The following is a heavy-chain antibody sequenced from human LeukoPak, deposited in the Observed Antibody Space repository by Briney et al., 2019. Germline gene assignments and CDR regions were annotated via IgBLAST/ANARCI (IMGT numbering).Heavy chain of an antibody. V-gene: IGHV3-23*01. CDR1: GITLSNYG. CDR3: AEANWISNADAVW. J-gene: IGHJ4*02. D-gene: IGHD1-1*01. Sequence: GGSLRLSCAVSGITLSNYGMSWVRQAPGKGLEWVAGISGSGGGTNYADSVKGRFTLSRDDSRNTVYLRLNNLRVEDTAIYYCAEANWISNADAVWWGQGTQVTVSS. CDR2: ISGSGGGT.